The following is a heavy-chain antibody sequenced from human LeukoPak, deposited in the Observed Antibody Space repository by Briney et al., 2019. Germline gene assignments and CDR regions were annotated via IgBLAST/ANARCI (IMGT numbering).Heavy chain of an antibody. Sequence: SVKVSCKASGGTFSSYAISWVRQAPGQGLEWMGGTIPIFGTANYAQKFQGRVTITTDESTSTAYMELSSLRSEGTAVYYCARDERLLGAYYMDVWGKGTTVTVSS. D-gene: IGHD1-1*01. J-gene: IGHJ6*03. CDR3: ARDERLLGAYYMDV. V-gene: IGHV1-69*05. CDR1: GGTFSSYA. CDR2: TIPIFGTA.